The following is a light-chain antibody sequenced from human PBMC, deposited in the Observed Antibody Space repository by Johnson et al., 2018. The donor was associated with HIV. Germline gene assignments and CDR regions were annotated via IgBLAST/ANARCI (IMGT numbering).Light chain of an antibody. CDR3: GTWDSRLSAYV. CDR2: DNN. V-gene: IGLV1-51*01. CDR1: SSNIGNNY. J-gene: IGLJ1*01. Sequence: QSVLTQPPSVSAAPGQKVTISCSGSSSNIGNNYVSWYQQLPGTAPKLLIYDNNKRPSGIPDRFSGSKSGTSATLGITGLQTGDEADYYCGTWDSRLSAYVFGRGTKVTVL.